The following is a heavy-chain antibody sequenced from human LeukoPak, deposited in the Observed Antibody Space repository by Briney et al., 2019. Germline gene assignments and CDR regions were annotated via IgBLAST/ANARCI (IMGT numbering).Heavy chain of an antibody. Sequence: PGGTLRLSCAASGFPFSKYGLTWVRQAPGKGLEWVSSISGTASSTYYADSVKGRFTISRDNAKNSLDLQMNSLRADDTAIYYCARSKIDYWGQGTLVTVSS. J-gene: IGHJ4*02. CDR2: ISGTASST. CDR3: ARSKIDY. V-gene: IGHV3-21*01. D-gene: IGHD4-11*01. CDR1: GFPFSKYG.